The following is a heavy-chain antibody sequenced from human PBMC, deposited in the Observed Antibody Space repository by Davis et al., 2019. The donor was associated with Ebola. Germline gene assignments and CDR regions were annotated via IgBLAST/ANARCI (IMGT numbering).Heavy chain of an antibody. V-gene: IGHV5-51*01. J-gene: IGHJ4*02. D-gene: IGHD4-17*01. CDR3: ARNNDYGDYSWSFDY. Sequence: EESLKISCKGSGYSFTNYWIGWVRQMPGKGLEWMGIIYPGDSDTRYSPSFQGQVTISADKSISTASLQWSSLKASDTAMYYCARNNDYGDYSWSFDYWGQGTLVTVSS. CDR2: IYPGDSDT. CDR1: GYSFTNYW.